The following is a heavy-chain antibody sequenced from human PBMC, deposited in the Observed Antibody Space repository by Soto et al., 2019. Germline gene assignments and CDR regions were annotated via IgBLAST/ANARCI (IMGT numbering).Heavy chain of an antibody. CDR1: GGTFSGYA. V-gene: IGHV1-69*04. J-gene: IGHJ5*02. D-gene: IGHD2-2*01. Sequence: QVQLVQSGAEVKKPVSSVKVSCEASGGTFSGYAFSWVRQAPGQGLEWMGRVVPILGMANYAQKFQGRVTITADKSTSTVYMEMRSLRSDDTAVYYCARGGAVVVPGSVDRHNWFDPWGQGTLVIVSS. CDR3: ARGGAVVVPGSVDRHNWFDP. CDR2: VVPILGMA.